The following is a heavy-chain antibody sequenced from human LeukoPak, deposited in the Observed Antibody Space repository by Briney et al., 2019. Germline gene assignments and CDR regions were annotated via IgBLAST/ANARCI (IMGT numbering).Heavy chain of an antibody. D-gene: IGHD2-15*01. CDR3: ARDREHCSGGSCYDHNWFDP. Sequence: ASVKVSCKASGYTFTGYYMHWVRQAPGQGLEWMGWINPNSGGTNYAQKFQGRVTMTSDTSISTAYMELSRLRSDDTAVYYCARDREHCSGGSCYDHNWFDPWGQGTLVTVST. CDR2: INPNSGGT. V-gene: IGHV1-2*02. CDR1: GYTFTGYY. J-gene: IGHJ5*02.